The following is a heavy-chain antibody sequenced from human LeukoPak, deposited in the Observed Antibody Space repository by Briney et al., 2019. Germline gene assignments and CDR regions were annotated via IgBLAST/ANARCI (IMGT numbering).Heavy chain of an antibody. D-gene: IGHD4-17*01. CDR2: IYYSGST. CDR1: GGSISSSSYY. J-gene: IGHJ6*02. CDR3: ARHPSSRTVTYYYYYGMDV. V-gene: IGHV4-39*01. Sequence: SETLSLTCTVSGGSISSSSYYWGWIRQPPGKGLEWIGSIYYSGSTYHNPSLKSRVTISVDTSKNQFSLKLSSVTAADTAVYYCARHPSSRTVTYYYYYGMDVWGQGTTVTVSS.